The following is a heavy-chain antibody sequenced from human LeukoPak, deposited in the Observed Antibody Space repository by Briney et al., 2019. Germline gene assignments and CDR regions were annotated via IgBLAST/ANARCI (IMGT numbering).Heavy chain of an antibody. Sequence: SETLSLTCSVSGPSVTSGGFYWGWLRQPPGKGLQWLATVYYTGSTYYNPSLRSRVTISIDTSKNQFSLSLRSLIAADTAVYYCARHSGSGSLSRPFDPWGRGTLVTVSS. CDR3: ARHSGSGSLSRPFDP. CDR2: VYYTGST. V-gene: IGHV4-39*01. CDR1: GPSVTSGGFY. D-gene: IGHD3-10*01. J-gene: IGHJ5*02.